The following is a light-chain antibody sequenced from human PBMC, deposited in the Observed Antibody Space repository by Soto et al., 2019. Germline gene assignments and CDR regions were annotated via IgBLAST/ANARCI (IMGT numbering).Light chain of an antibody. V-gene: IGLV2-14*01. CDR1: SSDVGGYNY. J-gene: IGLJ1*01. Sequence: QSALTQPASVSGSPGQSITVSCTGTSSDVGGYNYVSWYQQHPGKVPQLMIYDVSNRPSGVSNRFSGSKSGNTASLTISGLQAEDEADYYCSSYTSSNTRQIVFGTGTKLTVL. CDR3: SSYTSSNTRQIV. CDR2: DVS.